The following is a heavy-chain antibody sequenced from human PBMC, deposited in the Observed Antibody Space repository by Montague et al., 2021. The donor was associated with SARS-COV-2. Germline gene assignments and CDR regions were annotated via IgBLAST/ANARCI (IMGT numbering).Heavy chain of an antibody. J-gene: IGHJ4*02. CDR1: GFRFSGYA. D-gene: IGHD2-21*02. V-gene: IGHV3-23*01. CDR3: AKRVVVTSYRYFDY. Sequence: SLRLSCAASGFRFSGYAMSWVRQAPGKGLEWVSAIGASGNDTYYADSVRGRFTSSRDNSTSMLYLQLNSLRVEDTAVYYCAKRVVVTSYRYFDYWGQGTLVTVSS. CDR2: IGASGNDT.